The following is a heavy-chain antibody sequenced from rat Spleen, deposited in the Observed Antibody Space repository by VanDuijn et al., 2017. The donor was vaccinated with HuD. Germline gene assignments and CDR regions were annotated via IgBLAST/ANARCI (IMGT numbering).Heavy chain of an antibody. CDR1: GFTFSDYG. CDR3: ASPVPYFDY. V-gene: IGHV5-34*01. CDR2: ISGSSGTI. J-gene: IGHJ2*01. Sequence: EVQLVESGGGLVQPGRSLKLSCVASGFTFSDYGMNWIRQAPGKGLEWVAFISGSSGTIYYADTVKGRFTISRNNAKNTLYLQLSSLRSEDTALFYCASPVPYFDYWGQGVMVTVSS.